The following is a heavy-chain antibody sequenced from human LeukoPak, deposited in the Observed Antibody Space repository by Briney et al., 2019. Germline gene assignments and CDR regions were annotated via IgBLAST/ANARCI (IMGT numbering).Heavy chain of an antibody. V-gene: IGHV3-7*01. CDR2: IKQDGSEK. CDR3: ARVPNSGWRNWFDP. J-gene: IGHJ5*02. CDR1: GFTFSSYW. Sequence: PGGSLRLSCAASGFTFSSYWMSWVRQAPGKGLEWVANIKQDGSEKYYVDSVKGRFTISRDNAKNSLYLQMNSLRAEDTAVYYCARVPNSGWRNWFDPWGQGTLVTVSS. D-gene: IGHD6-19*01.